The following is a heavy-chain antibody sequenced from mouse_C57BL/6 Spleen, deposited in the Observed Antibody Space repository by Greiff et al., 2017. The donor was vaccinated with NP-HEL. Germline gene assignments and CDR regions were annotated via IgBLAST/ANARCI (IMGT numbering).Heavy chain of an antibody. V-gene: IGHV5-17*01. Sequence: EVKLMESGGGLVKPGGSLKLSCAASGFTFSDYGMHWVRQAPEKGLEWVAYISSGSSTIYYADTVKGRFTISRDNAKNTLFLQMTSLRSEDTAMYYCADGSSHWYFDVWGTGTTVTVSS. CDR3: ADGSSHWYFDV. CDR1: GFTFSDYG. CDR2: ISSGSSTI. J-gene: IGHJ1*03. D-gene: IGHD1-1*01.